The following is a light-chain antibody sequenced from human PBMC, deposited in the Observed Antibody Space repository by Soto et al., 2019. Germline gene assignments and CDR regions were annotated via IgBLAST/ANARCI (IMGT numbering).Light chain of an antibody. CDR3: QQYGSSPWT. CDR2: GAS. V-gene: IGKV3-20*01. Sequence: EIVLTQSPGTLSLSPGERATLSCRASQSVSSRYLAGYQQKPGQAPRLLIYGASSRATGIPDRFSGSGSGTDLILTISRLEPEDFALYYCQQYGSSPWTFGQGTKVDSK. J-gene: IGKJ1*01. CDR1: QSVSSRY.